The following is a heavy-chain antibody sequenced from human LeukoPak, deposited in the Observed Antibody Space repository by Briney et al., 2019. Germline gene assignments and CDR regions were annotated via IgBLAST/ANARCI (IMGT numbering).Heavy chain of an antibody. Sequence: GGSLRLSGAASGFTFDDYAMHWVRQAPGKGLEWVSLISWDGGSTYYADSVKGRFTISRDNSKNSLYLQMNSLRAEDIALYYCAKGSGSYEGGYFDCWGQGTLVTVSS. CDR2: ISWDGGST. CDR1: GFTFDDYA. D-gene: IGHD1-26*01. J-gene: IGHJ4*02. CDR3: AKGSGSYEGGYFDC. V-gene: IGHV3-43D*03.